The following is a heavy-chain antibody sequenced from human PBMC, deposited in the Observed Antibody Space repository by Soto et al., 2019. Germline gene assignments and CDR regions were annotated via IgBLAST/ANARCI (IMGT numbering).Heavy chain of an antibody. Sequence: QVQLGESGGGVFQPGRALRLSCAASGFTFRSYSWHGVRQAPGKGLEWVAVISYDGSNKYYPDSVKGRFTISRDNSKNTLYLQMNSLRAEDTAVYYCARDLEQWLAKESYWGQGTLVTVSS. CDR2: ISYDGSNK. J-gene: IGHJ4*02. V-gene: IGHV3-30-3*01. CDR3: ARDLEQWLAKESY. D-gene: IGHD6-19*01. CDR1: GFTFRSYS.